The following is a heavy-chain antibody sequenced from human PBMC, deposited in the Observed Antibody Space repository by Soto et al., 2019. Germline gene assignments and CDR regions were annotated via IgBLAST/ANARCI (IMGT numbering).Heavy chain of an antibody. V-gene: IGHV3-48*03. CDR2: ITSSGSTK. J-gene: IGHJ5*02. D-gene: IGHD2-15*01. Sequence: EVQLVESGGGLVQPGGSLRLSCAASGFTFSSYEMNWVRQAPGKGLEWVSYITSSGSTKYYADSVKGRFTISRDNAKNSLYLQISSLRAEDTAVYYCAPGYCSGGSCYSTWGQGTLVTVSS. CDR3: APGYCSGGSCYST. CDR1: GFTFSSYE.